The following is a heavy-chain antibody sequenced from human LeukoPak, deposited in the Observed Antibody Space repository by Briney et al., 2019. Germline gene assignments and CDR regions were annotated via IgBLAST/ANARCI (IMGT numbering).Heavy chain of an antibody. V-gene: IGHV4-39*01. CDR2: IYYTGSS. CDR1: GGSISSYY. D-gene: IGHD3-10*02. Sequence: SETLSLTCTVSGGSISSYYWGWIRQPPGKGLEWIGDIYYTGSSYYSPSLKSRVSVSVDTSKNQFSPKLTSVTAADTALYYCARHGPPMQTMFFDFWGQGALVIVSS. J-gene: IGHJ4*02. CDR3: ARHGPPMQTMFFDF.